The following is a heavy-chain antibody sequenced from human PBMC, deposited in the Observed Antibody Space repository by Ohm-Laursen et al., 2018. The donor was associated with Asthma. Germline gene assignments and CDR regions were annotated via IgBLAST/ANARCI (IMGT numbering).Heavy chain of an antibody. CDR2: ISDSSEYI. J-gene: IGHJ4*02. Sequence: GSLRLSCTASGFTFSDYPMTWVRQAPGKGLEWVSSISDSSEYIYYADSVRGRFTVSRDNAKNSMDLQMDRLRAEDTAVYCCARGMLISGVVITAYDNWGQGVLVNVSS. D-gene: IGHD3-3*01. V-gene: IGHV3-21*01. CDR3: ARGMLISGVVITAYDN. CDR1: GFTFSDYP.